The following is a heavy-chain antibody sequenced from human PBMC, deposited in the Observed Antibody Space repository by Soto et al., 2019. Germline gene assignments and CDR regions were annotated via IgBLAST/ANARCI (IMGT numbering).Heavy chain of an antibody. CDR3: ARSGDNYNRLDY. V-gene: IGHV3-11*06. CDR1: GFTFSDYY. CDR2: SSNSGTFS. J-gene: IGHJ4*02. D-gene: IGHD1-1*01. Sequence: GGSLRLSCEGSGFTFSDYYISWIRQAPGKGLEWISYSSNSGTFSRYADSVKGRFSISRDNTKNLLYLQMNSLRAEDTAVYYCARSGDNYNRLDYWGQGTPVTVSS.